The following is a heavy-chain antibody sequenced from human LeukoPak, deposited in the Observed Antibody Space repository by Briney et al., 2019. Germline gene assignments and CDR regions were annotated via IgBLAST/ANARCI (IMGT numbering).Heavy chain of an antibody. CDR2: IYYSGST. D-gene: IGHD2-15*01. CDR1: GGSISSYY. Sequence: PSETLSLTCTVSGGSISSYYWSWIRQPPGKGLEWIGYIYYSGSTNYNPSLKSRVTISVDTSKNQFSLKLSSVTAADTAVYYCASYCSGGSCYPALLDYWGQGTLVTVSS. V-gene: IGHV4-59*01. CDR3: ASYCSGGSCYPALLDY. J-gene: IGHJ4*02.